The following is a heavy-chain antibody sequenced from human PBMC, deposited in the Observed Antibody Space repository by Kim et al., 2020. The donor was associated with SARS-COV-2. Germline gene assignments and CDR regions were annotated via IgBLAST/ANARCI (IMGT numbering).Heavy chain of an antibody. V-gene: IGHV3-23*01. J-gene: IGHJ1*01. CDR1: GFTFSSYA. CDR2: ISGSGGST. D-gene: IGHD6-13*01. Sequence: GGSLRLSCAASGFTFSSYAMSWVRQAPGKGLEWVSAISGSGGSTYYADSVKGRFTISRDNSKNTLYLQMNSLRAEDTAVYYCAKVLGYAAAGSKYFQHWGRGALVAVSS. CDR3: AKVLGYAAAGSKYFQH.